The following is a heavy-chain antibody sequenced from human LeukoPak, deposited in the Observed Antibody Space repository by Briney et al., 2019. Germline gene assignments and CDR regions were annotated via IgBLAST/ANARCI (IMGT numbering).Heavy chain of an antibody. J-gene: IGHJ5*02. CDR3: ARMYSSSWYKANWFDP. CDR2: INAGNGNT. V-gene: IGHV1-3*01. Sequence: GASVKVSCKASGYTFTSYAMHWVRQAPGQRLEWMGWINAGNGNTKYSQKFQGRVTITRDTSASTAYMELSSPRSEDTAVYYCARMYSSSWYKANWFDPWGQGTLVTVSS. CDR1: GYTFTSYA. D-gene: IGHD6-13*01.